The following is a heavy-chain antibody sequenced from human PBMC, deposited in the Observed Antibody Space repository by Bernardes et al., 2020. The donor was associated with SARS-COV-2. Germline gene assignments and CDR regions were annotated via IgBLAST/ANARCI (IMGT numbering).Heavy chain of an antibody. V-gene: IGHV3-53*01. CDR1: RYTFTDYY. CDR3: ARVVSGPHVGADAFAV. CDR2: VNSAGTT. Sequence: SCKASRYTFTDYYIHWVRQAPGQGLEWISAVNSAGTTFYADSVRGRFTAARDNSKDTLYLQMSSLRSEDTAVYYCARVVSGPHVGADAFAVWGRGTTVTVSS. D-gene: IGHD2-21*02. J-gene: IGHJ3*01.